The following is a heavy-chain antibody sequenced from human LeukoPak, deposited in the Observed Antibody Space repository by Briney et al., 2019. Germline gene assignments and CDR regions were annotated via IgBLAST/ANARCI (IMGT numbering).Heavy chain of an antibody. CDR2: IRYDGSNK. Sequence: PGGSLRLSCAASGFTFSSYGMHWVRQAPGKGLEWVAFIRYDGSNKYYADSVKGRFTISRDNAKNSLYLQMNSLRAEDTAVYYCARDDGNAFDIWGQGTMVTVSS. D-gene: IGHD1-14*01. J-gene: IGHJ3*02. V-gene: IGHV3-30*02. CDR1: GFTFSSYG. CDR3: ARDDGNAFDI.